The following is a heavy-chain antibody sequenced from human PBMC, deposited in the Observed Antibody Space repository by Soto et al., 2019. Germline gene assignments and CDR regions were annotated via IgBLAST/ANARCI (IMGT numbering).Heavy chain of an antibody. CDR2: IHDSGTT. D-gene: IGHD2-21*02. CDR1: GASISRGSYY. J-gene: IGHJ3*01. CDR3: ARRSPQVTTSSFDF. Sequence: QVLLQESGPGLVKPSQTLSVTCTVSGASISRGSYYWSWVRHHPGKGLEWIGYIHDSGTTYYNPSLKGRILISLDTSSNQFSLKLPSVTAADTAVYYCARRSPQVTTSSFDFWGPGLMVTGSS. V-gene: IGHV4-31*03.